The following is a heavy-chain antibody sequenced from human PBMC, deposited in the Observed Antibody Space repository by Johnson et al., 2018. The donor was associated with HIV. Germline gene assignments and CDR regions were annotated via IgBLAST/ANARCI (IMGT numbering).Heavy chain of an antibody. J-gene: IGHJ3*02. CDR2: INWNGGST. CDR1: GFTFDDYG. CDR3: AKVMTASSVNSFGGVIDASDI. D-gene: IGHD3-16*01. Sequence: VQLVESGGGVVRPGGSLRLSCAASGFTFDDYGMSWVRQAPGKGLEWVSGINWNGGSTGYADSVKGRFTISRDNAKNSLYLQMNSLRAADTAVYYCAKVMTASSVNSFGGVIDASDIWGQGTMVTVS. V-gene: IGHV3-20*04.